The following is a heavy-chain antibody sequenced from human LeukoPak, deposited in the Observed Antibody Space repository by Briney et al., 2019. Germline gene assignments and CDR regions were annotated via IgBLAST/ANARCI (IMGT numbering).Heavy chain of an antibody. CDR2: IKQDGSEK. Sequence: VQPGGSLRLSCAASGFTFSSYWISWVRLSPGKGLEWVANIKQDGSEKYYVDSVKGRFTISRDNAKNSLYLQMNSLRAEDTAVYYCASHPYDILTGYYKYYFDYWGQGTLVTVSS. J-gene: IGHJ4*02. CDR3: ASHPYDILTGYYKYYFDY. D-gene: IGHD3-9*01. CDR1: GFTFSSYW. V-gene: IGHV3-7*03.